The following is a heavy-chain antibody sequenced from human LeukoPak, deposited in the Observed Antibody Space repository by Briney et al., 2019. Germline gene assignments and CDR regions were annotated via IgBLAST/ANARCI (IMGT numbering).Heavy chain of an antibody. Sequence: GASVKVSCKASGGTFSSYAMSWVRQAPGQGREGTGGIIPIFGTANYPQKFQGRVTITTHESTSTAYMELSSLRSEDTAVYYCARLYSGSYQFHYWGQGTLLTVSS. D-gene: IGHD1-26*01. J-gene: IGHJ4*02. CDR1: GGTFSSYA. CDR2: IIPIFGTA. V-gene: IGHV1-69*05. CDR3: ARLYSGSYQFHY.